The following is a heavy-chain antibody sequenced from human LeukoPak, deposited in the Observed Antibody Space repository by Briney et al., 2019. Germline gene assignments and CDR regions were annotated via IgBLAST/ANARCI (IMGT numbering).Heavy chain of an antibody. CDR3: ARAYDFWGGYLAY. Sequence: SSVNVSCKASGGTFSSYAISWVRQAPGQGLEWMGGIIPIFGTANYAQKFQGRVTITTDESTSTAYMELSSLTSEDTAVYYCARAYDFWGGYLAYWGQGTLVTVSS. CDR2: IIPIFGTA. CDR1: GGTFSSYA. V-gene: IGHV1-69*05. D-gene: IGHD3-3*01. J-gene: IGHJ4*02.